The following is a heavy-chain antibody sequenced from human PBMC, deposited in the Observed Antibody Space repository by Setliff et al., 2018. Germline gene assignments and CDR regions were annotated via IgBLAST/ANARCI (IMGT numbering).Heavy chain of an antibody. V-gene: IGHV3-21*01. Sequence: SGGSLRLSCAASGFTFSSYSMNWVRQAPGKGLEWVSSISSSSSYIYYADSVKGRFTISRDNAKNSLYLQMNSLRAEDTAVYYCARDRGRQLGYTGDAFDIWGQGTMVTVSS. CDR1: GFTFSSYS. CDR3: ARDRGRQLGYTGDAFDI. CDR2: ISSSSSYI. J-gene: IGHJ3*02. D-gene: IGHD5-18*01.